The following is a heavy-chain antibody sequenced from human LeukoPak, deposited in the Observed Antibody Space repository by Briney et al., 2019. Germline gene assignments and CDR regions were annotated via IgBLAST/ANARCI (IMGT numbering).Heavy chain of an antibody. CDR2: INPNSGGT. V-gene: IGHV1-2*02. J-gene: IGHJ4*02. CDR1: GYTFTGYY. D-gene: IGHD5-24*01. CDR3: ARDALEMATIPAHIDY. Sequence: ASVKASCKASGYTFTGYYMHWVRQAPGQGLEWMGWINPNSGGTNYAQKFQGRVTMTRDTSISTAYMELSRLRSDDTAVYYCARDALEMATIPAHIDYWGQGTLVTVSS.